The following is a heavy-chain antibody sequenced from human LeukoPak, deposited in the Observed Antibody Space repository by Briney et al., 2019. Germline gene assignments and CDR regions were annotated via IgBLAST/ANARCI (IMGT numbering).Heavy chain of an antibody. CDR2: IRHDGHT. CDR3: ARQVATKGEWAFDV. V-gene: IGHV4-38-2*01. Sequence: PSETLSLTCAVSGYSISSGYYWGWIRQPPGKGLEWIASIRHDGHTYTNPSLKSQGTISIDMSKNQFSLRLNSLTAADTAVYYCARQVATKGEWAFDVWGQGTMVTVSS. D-gene: IGHD5-12*01. J-gene: IGHJ3*01. CDR1: GYSISSGYY.